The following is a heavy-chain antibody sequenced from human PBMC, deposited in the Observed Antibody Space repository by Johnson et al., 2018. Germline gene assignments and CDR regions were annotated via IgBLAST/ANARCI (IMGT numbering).Heavy chain of an antibody. CDR1: GFTFSNYA. CDR2: ITGSGGET. Sequence: VQLQESGGGLLQPGGSLSLSCAASGFTFSNYAMSWVRQAPGKGLEWVSAITGSGGETYYVDSVEGRFTIPSDNSKNTVSLQMNSRRAEDTAVYYCVKDLRIGYYGPRGAGADWGQGTQVIVSS. CDR3: VKDLRIGYYGPRGAGAD. J-gene: IGHJ4*02. D-gene: IGHD3-10*01. V-gene: IGHV3-23*01.